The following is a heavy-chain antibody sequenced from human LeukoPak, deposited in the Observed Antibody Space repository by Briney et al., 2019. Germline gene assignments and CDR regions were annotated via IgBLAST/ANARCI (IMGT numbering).Heavy chain of an antibody. Sequence: PSETLSLTCAVYGGSFSGYYWSWIRQPPGKGLEWIGEINHSGSTNYNPSLRSRVTISVDTSKNQFSLKLSSVTAADTAVYYCARAGTKWCRGGYFDYWGQGTLVTVSS. J-gene: IGHJ4*02. V-gene: IGHV4-34*01. CDR3: ARAGTKWCRGGYFDY. D-gene: IGHD2-8*01. CDR1: GGSFSGYY. CDR2: INHSGST.